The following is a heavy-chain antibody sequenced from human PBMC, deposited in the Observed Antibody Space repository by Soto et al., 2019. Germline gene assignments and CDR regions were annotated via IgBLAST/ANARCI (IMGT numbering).Heavy chain of an antibody. D-gene: IGHD2-2*03. CDR1: GFTFSTHG. Sequence: QVQLVESGGGVVQPGKSLRLSCAASGFTFSTHGMHWVRQAPGKGLEWVAVISYDGSNKYYADSVEGRITISRDNSKDILYLQMDSQRAAGTAVYYSAKCGYGLDNNDMDVWGKGTTVTVSS. CDR2: ISYDGSNK. V-gene: IGHV3-30*18. CDR3: AKCGYGLDNNDMDV. J-gene: IGHJ6*03.